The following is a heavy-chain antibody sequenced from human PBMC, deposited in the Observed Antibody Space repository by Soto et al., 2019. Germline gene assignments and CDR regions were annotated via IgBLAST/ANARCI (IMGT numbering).Heavy chain of an antibody. CDR2: ISGSGGST. D-gene: IGHD3-9*01. CDR3: AKVCFIDGLPLPPPRFDS. J-gene: IGHJ5*01. V-gene: IGHV3-23*01. Sequence: GGSLRLSCAASGFTFSSYAMSWVRQAPGKGLEWVSAISGSGGSTYYADSVKGRFTISRDNSKNTLYLQMNSLRAEDTAVYYCAKVCFIDGLPLPPPRFDSWGQGTLVTLS. CDR1: GFTFSSYA.